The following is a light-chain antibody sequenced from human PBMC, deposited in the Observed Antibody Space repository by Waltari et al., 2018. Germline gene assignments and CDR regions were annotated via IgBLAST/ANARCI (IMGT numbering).Light chain of an antibody. CDR3: QQYDSTPTWT. J-gene: IGKJ1*01. CDR1: TSVSCRTNNKNC. V-gene: IGKV4-1*01. Sequence: DIVMTQSPDSLAVSLGERATLNCKASTSVSCRTNNKNCLAWYQQKPGQPPKLLIYWASTRESGVPDRFSGSGSGTDFTLTISSLQAEDVAVYYCQQYDSTPTWTFGQGTKVEIK. CDR2: WAS.